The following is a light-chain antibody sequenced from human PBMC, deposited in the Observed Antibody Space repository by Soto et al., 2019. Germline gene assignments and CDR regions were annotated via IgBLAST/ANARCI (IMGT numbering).Light chain of an antibody. CDR3: HQYNDWLRT. CDR2: GAS. Sequence: EIVMTQSPGTLSVSPGERATLSCRASQSVSGDLAWYQQKHGQAPRLLIYGASTRATGVPARFSGSGSGTEFTLTISGLQSEDFAVYYCHQYNDWLRTFGQGTKVEIK. CDR1: QSVSGD. V-gene: IGKV3-15*01. J-gene: IGKJ1*01.